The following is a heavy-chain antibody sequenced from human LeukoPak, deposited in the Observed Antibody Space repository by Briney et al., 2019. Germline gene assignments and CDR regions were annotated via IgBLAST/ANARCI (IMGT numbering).Heavy chain of an antibody. CDR3: AKRNTMVRGGPCFDY. CDR1: GFSFSSYA. D-gene: IGHD3-10*01. CDR2: IFGNGDAT. J-gene: IGHJ4*02. V-gene: IGHV3-23*01. Sequence: GGSLRLSCAASGFSFSSYAMNWVRQAPGKGLEWVSIIFGNGDATYYADSVKGRFTVSRDNSKDTLYLQMNDLRPDDTAIYYCAKRNTMVRGGPCFDYWGQGLLVTVSS.